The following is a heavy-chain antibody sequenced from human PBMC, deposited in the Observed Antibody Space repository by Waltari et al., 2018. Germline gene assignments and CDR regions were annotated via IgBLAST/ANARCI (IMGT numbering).Heavy chain of an antibody. V-gene: IGHV3-23*04. CDR3: AKSDRFGGVVVGFDY. CDR2: ISGSGGNT. CDR1: GFTFSNYA. J-gene: IGHJ4*02. Sequence: EVQLVESGGGLVQPGGSLRLSCAASGFTFSNYAMSWVAPAQGKGLEWVSAISGSGGNTYYADSVKGRFTISRDNSKNTVYLQMNSLRAEDKAVYYCAKSDRFGGVVVGFDYWGQGTLVTVSS. D-gene: IGHD3-16*02.